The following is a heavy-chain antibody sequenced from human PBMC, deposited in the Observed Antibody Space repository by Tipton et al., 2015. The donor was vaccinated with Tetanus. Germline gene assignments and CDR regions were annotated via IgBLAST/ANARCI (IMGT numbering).Heavy chain of an antibody. CDR3: AREVPAAGHFDS. Sequence: TLSLTCTVSGGSLRGGDHNWSWIRQAPGKGLEWLAYISSSGSTNSNYFHKSRITMSRDTSKNQFSLKLSSVTAADTAIYYCAREVPAAGHFDSWGQGTLVTVSS. V-gene: IGHV4-61*08. CDR2: ISSSGST. D-gene: IGHD2-2*01. CDR1: GGSLRGGDHN. J-gene: IGHJ4*02.